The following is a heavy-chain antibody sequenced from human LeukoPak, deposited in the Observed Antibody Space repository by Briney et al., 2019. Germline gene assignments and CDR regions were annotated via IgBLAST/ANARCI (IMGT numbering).Heavy chain of an antibody. Sequence: SVKVSCKASGGTFSSYAISWVRQAPGQGLEWMGRIIPIFGTANYAQKFQGRATIITDESTSTAYMELSSLRSEDTAVYYCASGSRDGNYYYYYMDVWGKGTTVTVSS. J-gene: IGHJ6*03. CDR2: IIPIFGTA. V-gene: IGHV1-69*05. CDR1: GGTFSSYA. CDR3: ASGSRDGNYYYYYMDV. D-gene: IGHD2-15*01.